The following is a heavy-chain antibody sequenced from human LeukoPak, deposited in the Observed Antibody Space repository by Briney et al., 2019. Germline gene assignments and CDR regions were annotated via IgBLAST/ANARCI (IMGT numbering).Heavy chain of an antibody. CDR1: GGSFSGYY. CDR2: INHSGST. D-gene: IGHD6-13*01. CDR3: ASVAAARDDY. V-gene: IGHV4-34*01. Sequence: SETLSLTCAVYGGSFSGYYWSWIRQPPGKGLEWIGEINHSGSTNYNPSLKSRVTISVDTSKNQFSLKLSSVTAADTAVYYCASVAAARDDYWGQGTLVTVSS. J-gene: IGHJ4*02.